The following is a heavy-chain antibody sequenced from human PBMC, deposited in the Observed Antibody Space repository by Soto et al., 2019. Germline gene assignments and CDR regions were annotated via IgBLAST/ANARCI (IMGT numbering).Heavy chain of an antibody. CDR3: AAGDSSDTGDH. CDR2: TTAILGTR. D-gene: IGHD5-18*01. Sequence: QVQLVQSGAAVKKPGSSVKVSCKASGDTLSHYGVSWVRQVPGKRLEWMGGTTAILGTRDYAQKFQGRMAITSDESTATSYKELNSQASDNTAVYYCAAGDSSDTGDHWGQGTLVTVSS. V-gene: IGHV1-69*01. CDR1: GDTLSHYG. J-gene: IGHJ4*02.